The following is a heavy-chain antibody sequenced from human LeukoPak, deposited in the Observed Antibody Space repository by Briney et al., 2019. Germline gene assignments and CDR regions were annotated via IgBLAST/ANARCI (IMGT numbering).Heavy chain of an antibody. J-gene: IGHJ4*02. Sequence: GGSLRLSCAASGFTVSSNYMSWVRQAPGKGLAWVSYISSSGSTIYYADSVKGRFTISRDNTKNSLYLQMNSLRAEDTAVYYCARQAVFDYFDYWGQGTLVTVSS. CDR3: ARQAVFDYFDY. V-gene: IGHV3-11*04. CDR1: GFTVSSNY. CDR2: ISSSGSTI. D-gene: IGHD3-10*01.